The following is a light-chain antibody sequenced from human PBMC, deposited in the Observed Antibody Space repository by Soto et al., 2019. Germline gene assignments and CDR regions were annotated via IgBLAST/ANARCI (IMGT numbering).Light chain of an antibody. Sequence: EIVMTQSPATLSVSPGERATLSCRTSQSVSSNLAWYQQTPGQAPRLLIYGASTRAPGIPARFSGSGSGTEFTLTISSLQSEDFALDYCQQYNDWPRTFGQGTKVEIK. CDR3: QQYNDWPRT. CDR2: GAS. CDR1: QSVSSN. J-gene: IGKJ1*01. V-gene: IGKV3-15*01.